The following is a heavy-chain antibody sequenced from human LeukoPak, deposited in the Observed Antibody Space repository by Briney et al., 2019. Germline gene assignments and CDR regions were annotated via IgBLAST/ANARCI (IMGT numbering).Heavy chain of an antibody. J-gene: IGHJ5*02. Sequence: GESLKISCRGSGYSFGNYWIAWVRQMPGKGLEWMGIVYPGDSSTKYSPSFQGQVTISVDRSIHTAYLQWSSLTASDTAMYYCARLTDYYDSSGYYRNYNWFDPWGQGTLVTVSS. CDR2: VYPGDSST. D-gene: IGHD3-22*01. V-gene: IGHV5-51*01. CDR1: GYSFGNYW. CDR3: ARLTDYYDSSGYYRNYNWFDP.